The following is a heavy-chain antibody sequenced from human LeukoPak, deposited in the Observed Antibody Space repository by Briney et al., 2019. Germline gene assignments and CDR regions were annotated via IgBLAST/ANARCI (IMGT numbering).Heavy chain of an antibody. V-gene: IGHV1-18*01. J-gene: IGHJ4*02. CDR2: ISAYSGDT. CDR1: GYTFTSYG. Sequence: ASVNVSFKASGYTFTSYGISWVRQAPGQGLEWMGWISAYSGDTNYAQKFQGRVAMTRDTSISTAFMELTRLRSDDTAVYYCARDYCSSTSCLFDYWGQGTLVTVSS. CDR3: ARDYCSSTSCLFDY. D-gene: IGHD2-2*01.